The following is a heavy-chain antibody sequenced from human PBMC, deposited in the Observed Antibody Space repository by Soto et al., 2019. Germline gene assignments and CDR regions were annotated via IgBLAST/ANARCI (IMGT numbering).Heavy chain of an antibody. J-gene: IGHJ4*02. CDR3: AKDRSSSWSFDY. CDR2: ISYDGSNK. D-gene: IGHD6-13*01. V-gene: IGHV3-30*18. Sequence: QVQLVESGGGVVQSGRSLRLSCAASGFTFSSYGMHWVRQAPGKGLEWMAVISYDGSNKYYADSVKGRFTISRDNSKNTLYLQMNSLRAEDTAVYYCAKDRSSSWSFDYWGQGTLVTVSS. CDR1: GFTFSSYG.